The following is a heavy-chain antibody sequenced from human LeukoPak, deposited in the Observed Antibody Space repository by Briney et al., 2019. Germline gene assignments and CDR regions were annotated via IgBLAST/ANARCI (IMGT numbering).Heavy chain of an antibody. D-gene: IGHD6-19*01. Sequence: PSQTLSLTRTVSGGSISSGDYYWSWIRQPPGKGLEWIGSIYYSGSTYYNPSLKSRVTISVDTSKNQFSLKLSSVTAADTAVYYCARARRYSSFYFDYWGQGTLVTVSS. CDR1: GGSISSGDYY. V-gene: IGHV4-39*07. CDR2: IYYSGST. CDR3: ARARRYSSFYFDY. J-gene: IGHJ4*02.